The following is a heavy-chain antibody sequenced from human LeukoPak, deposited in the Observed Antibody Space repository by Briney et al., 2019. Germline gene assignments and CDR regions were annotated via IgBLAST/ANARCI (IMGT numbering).Heavy chain of an antibody. CDR2: IYYSGST. J-gene: IGHJ2*01. Sequence: SETLSLTCSVSGGYISSITNYWGWIRQPPGKGLEWIGNIYYSGSTYYSPSLKSRVTISVDTSNNQFSLKLRSVTAADTAVYYCARVSLAGEIPAVIPVDTSMGNYWWHFDLWGRGTLVTVSS. D-gene: IGHD2-2*01. CDR1: GGYISSITNY. CDR3: ARVSLAGEIPAVIPVDTSMGNYWWHFDL. V-gene: IGHV4-39*01.